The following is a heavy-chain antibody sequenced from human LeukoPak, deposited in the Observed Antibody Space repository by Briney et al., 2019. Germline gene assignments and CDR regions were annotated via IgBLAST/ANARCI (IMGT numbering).Heavy chain of an antibody. CDR3: ARVAARLNWFDP. V-gene: IGHV4-30-4*08. D-gene: IGHD6-6*01. CDR1: GGSISIGDYY. CDR2: IYYSGST. J-gene: IGHJ5*02. Sequence: SETLSLTCTVSGGSISIGDYYCRWIRQPPGKGLEWIGYIYYSGSTYYNPSLKSRVTISVDTSKNQFSLKLSSVTAADTAVYYCARVAARLNWFDPWGQGTLVSVSS.